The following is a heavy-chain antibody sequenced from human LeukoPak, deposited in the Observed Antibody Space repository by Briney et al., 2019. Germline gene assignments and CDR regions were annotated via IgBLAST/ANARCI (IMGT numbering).Heavy chain of an antibody. CDR1: GFTFSGSA. CDR3: TGNYYGSGSYADFDY. J-gene: IGHJ4*02. Sequence: PGGSLRLSCAASGFTFSGSALHWVRQASGQGQELVGRIRSTANGYATAYAASVKGRFTISRDDSKNTAYLQMDSLKTEDTAVYYCTGNYYGSGSYADFDYWGQGTLVTVSS. D-gene: IGHD3-10*01. CDR2: IRSTANGYAT. V-gene: IGHV3-73*01.